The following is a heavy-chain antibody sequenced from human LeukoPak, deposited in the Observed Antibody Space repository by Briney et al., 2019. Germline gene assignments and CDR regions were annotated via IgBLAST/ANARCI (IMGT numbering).Heavy chain of an antibody. J-gene: IGHJ4*02. D-gene: IGHD6-6*01. CDR1: GFAFSSYS. Sequence: PGGSLRLSCAAPGFAFSSYSTKWVRQAPGKGLEWVSQISSSSSSISYADSVKGRFTISRDNGRNSLYLQMNSLRAEDTAVYYCATESSRSSAFWGQGTLVTVSS. CDR3: ATESSRSSAF. V-gene: IGHV3-48*01. CDR2: ISSSSSSI.